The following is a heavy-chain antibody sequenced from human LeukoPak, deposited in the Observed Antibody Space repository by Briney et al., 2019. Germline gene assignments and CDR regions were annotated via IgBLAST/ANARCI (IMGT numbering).Heavy chain of an antibody. J-gene: IGHJ4*02. CDR3: AVGPQSLSGGFDY. CDR1: GGSISSSSYY. CDR2: IYYSGST. V-gene: IGHV4-39*07. D-gene: IGHD2-15*01. Sequence: PSETLSLTCTVSGGSISSSSYYWGWIRQPPGKGLEWIGSIYYSGSTYYNPSLKSRVTISVDTSKNQFSLRLSSLIAADTAVYYCAVGPQSLSGGFDYWGQGTLVTVSS.